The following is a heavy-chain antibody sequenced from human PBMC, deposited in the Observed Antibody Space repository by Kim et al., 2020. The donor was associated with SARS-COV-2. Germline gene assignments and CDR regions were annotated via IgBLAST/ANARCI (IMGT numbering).Heavy chain of an antibody. D-gene: IGHD3-3*01. CDR2: ISGDGGST. Sequence: GGSLRLSCAASGFTFDDYAMNWVRQAPGKGLEWVSLISGDGGSTYYADSVKGRFTISRDNSKNSLYLQMNSLRTEDTALYYCAKDRYDFWSGQYNWFDPWGQGALVTVSS. J-gene: IGHJ5*02. CDR1: GFTFDDYA. V-gene: IGHV3-43*02. CDR3: AKDRYDFWSGQYNWFDP.